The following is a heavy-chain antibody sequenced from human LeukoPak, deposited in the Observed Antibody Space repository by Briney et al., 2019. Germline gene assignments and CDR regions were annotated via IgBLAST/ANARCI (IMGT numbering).Heavy chain of an antibody. CDR3: AKDISDFWSGYCLCES. D-gene: IGHD3-3*01. CDR1: GFTFSSYG. J-gene: IGHJ1*01. V-gene: IGHV3-43*02. CDR2: ISGDGGDT. Sequence: GGSLRLSCAASGFTFSSYGMHWVRQAPGKGLEWVSLISGDGGDTYYADSVRGRFTISRDNSKNSLYLQMKSLRTEDTALYYCAKDISDFWSGYCLCESWGKGTLVTVSS.